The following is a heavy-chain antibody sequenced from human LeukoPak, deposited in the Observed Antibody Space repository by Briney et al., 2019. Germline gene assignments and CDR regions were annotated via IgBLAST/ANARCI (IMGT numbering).Heavy chain of an antibody. Sequence: SETLSLTCTVSGGSVSSDYSWGWIRQPPGKGLEWIGYIYYSGSTNYNPSLKSRVTISVDTSENQLSLKLRSVTAADTAVYYCARAHSSSWYMDYWGQGTLVTVSS. D-gene: IGHD6-13*01. J-gene: IGHJ4*02. CDR1: GGSVSSDYS. CDR2: IYYSGST. V-gene: IGHV4-61*01. CDR3: ARAHSSSWYMDY.